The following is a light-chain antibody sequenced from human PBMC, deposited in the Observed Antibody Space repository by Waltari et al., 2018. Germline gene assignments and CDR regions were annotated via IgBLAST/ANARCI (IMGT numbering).Light chain of an antibody. Sequence: EIVMTQSPATLSVSPGDRATLSCRASQSVSSNLAWYQQKPGQPRRLLIYGATSRATGIPARFSGTGSETEFTLTISSLQSEDFAVYYCQQYNNWPPLFTFGPGTKVDMK. CDR3: QQYNNWPPLFT. CDR1: QSVSSN. J-gene: IGKJ3*01. V-gene: IGKV3D-15*01. CDR2: GAT.